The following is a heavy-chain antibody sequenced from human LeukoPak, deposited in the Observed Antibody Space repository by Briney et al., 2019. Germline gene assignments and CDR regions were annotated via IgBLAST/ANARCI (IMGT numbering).Heavy chain of an antibody. Sequence: PSGTLSLTCTVSGGSISSGGFYWSWIRQHPGQGLEWIGYIYYSGSTYYNPSLKSRVTVSVDTSKNQFSLTLSSVTAADTAVFYCARVSTTVTTSWFDPWGQGTLVTVSS. V-gene: IGHV4-31*03. CDR3: ARVSTTVTTSWFDP. CDR2: IYYSGST. CDR1: GGSISSGGFY. D-gene: IGHD4-17*01. J-gene: IGHJ5*02.